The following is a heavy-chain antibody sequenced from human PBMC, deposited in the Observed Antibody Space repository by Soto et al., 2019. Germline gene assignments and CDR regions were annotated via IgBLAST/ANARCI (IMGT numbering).Heavy chain of an antibody. J-gene: IGHJ4*02. D-gene: IGHD2-8*02. CDR1: GFTFSSDG. V-gene: IGHV3-30*18. CDR2: ISYDGSNK. Sequence: PGGSLRLSCAASGFTFSSDGMHWVRQDPGKGLEWVAVISYDGSNKYYADSVKGRFIISRDNSKNTLYLQMNSLRAEDTAVYYCAKAGGTAKYSDFWRQGT. CDR3: AKAGGTAKYSDF.